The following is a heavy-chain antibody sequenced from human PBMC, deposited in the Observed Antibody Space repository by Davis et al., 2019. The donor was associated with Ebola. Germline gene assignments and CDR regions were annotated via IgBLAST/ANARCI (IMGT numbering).Heavy chain of an antibody. J-gene: IGHJ4*02. V-gene: IGHV1-69*05. D-gene: IGHD3-10*01. CDR2: IIPVFRTA. CDR1: GDTLSSYA. Sequence: SVKVSCKAVGDTLSSYAMTWVRQAPGQGLEWMGGIIPVFRTASYAQKFQGRVTMTRDTSTSTVYMELSSLRSEDTAVYYCARRILWFGESPTYYFDYWGQGTLVTVSS. CDR3: ARRILWFGESPTYYFDY.